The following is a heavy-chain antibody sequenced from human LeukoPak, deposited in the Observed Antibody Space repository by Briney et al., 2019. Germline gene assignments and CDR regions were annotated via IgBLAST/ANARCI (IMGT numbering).Heavy chain of an antibody. CDR3: ARPGSGSYSFAAFDI. CDR2: IIPIFGTA. J-gene: IGHJ3*02. V-gene: IGHV1-69*05. CDR1: GGTFSSYA. D-gene: IGHD1-26*01. Sequence: SVKVSCKASGGTFSSYAISWVRQAPGQGLEWMGRIIPIFGTANYAQKFQGRVTITTDESTSTAYMELSSLRSEDTAVYYCARPGSGSYSFAAFDIWGQGTMATVSS.